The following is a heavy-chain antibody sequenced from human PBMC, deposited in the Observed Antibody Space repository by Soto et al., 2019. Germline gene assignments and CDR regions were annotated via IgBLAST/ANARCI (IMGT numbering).Heavy chain of an antibody. CDR3: ARASLPVTISGVLTTNNWLDS. J-gene: IGHJ5*01. Sequence: PGGSLRLSCEASGFIFSSYSMNWVRQAPGKGLEWVSYISSTGNSIYYADSVKGRFTISRDKAQNSLFLQMNSLRADDTAVYYCARASLPVTISGVLTTNNWLDSWGLGTLVTVSS. CDR1: GFIFSSYS. CDR2: ISSTGNSI. D-gene: IGHD3-3*02. V-gene: IGHV3-48*01.